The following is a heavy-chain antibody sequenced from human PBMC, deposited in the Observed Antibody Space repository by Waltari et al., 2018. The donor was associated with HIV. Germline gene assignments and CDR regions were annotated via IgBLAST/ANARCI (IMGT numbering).Heavy chain of an antibody. CDR1: GGSISSSNW. V-gene: IGHV4-4*02. CDR3: ARASSPRYGFDI. J-gene: IGHJ3*02. D-gene: IGHD2-2*01. CDR2: IYHSGST. Sequence: QVHLQESGPGLVKPSGTLSLTCAVSGGSISSSNWWSWVRQPPGKGLEWIGEIYHSGSTNYNPSLKSRVTISEDKSKNQFSLKLSSVTAADTAVYYGARASSPRYGFDIWGQGTMVTVSS.